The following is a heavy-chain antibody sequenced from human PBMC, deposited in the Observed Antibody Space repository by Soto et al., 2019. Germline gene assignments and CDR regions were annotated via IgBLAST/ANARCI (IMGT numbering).Heavy chain of an antibody. CDR1: GYSLTNYW. CDR2: IYPANYDT. J-gene: IGHJ4*02. CDR3: AACRDGSTSWDY. V-gene: IGHV5-51*03. Sequence: EVQLVQSGAEVKRPGESLRISCKGSGYSLTNYWMGCVRQMHGKGLEWMGIIYPANYDTKYSPSFQGQVTISVDNSITTAYLHWSGLKASDTAMYYCAACRDGSTSWDYWGQGALVTVSS. D-gene: IGHD2-15*01.